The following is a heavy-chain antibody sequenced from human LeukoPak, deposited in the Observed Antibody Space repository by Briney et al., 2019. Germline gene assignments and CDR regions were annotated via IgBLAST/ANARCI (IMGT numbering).Heavy chain of an antibody. Sequence: PGGSLRLSCAASGFTVSGNYMSWVRQAPGKGLEWVSVIYSWGGTYYADLVKGRFTISRDNSKNTLYLQMNNLRADDTAVYYCVRDTGLWGQGTLVTVSS. V-gene: IGHV3-53*01. D-gene: IGHD1-14*01. CDR3: VRDTGL. CDR2: IYSWGGT. J-gene: IGHJ4*02. CDR1: GFTVSGNY.